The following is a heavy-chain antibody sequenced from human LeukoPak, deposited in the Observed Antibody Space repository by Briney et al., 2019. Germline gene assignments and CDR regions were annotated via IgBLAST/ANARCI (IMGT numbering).Heavy chain of an antibody. Sequence: GGSLRLSCAASGFTFSSYAMHWVRQAPGKGLEWVAVISYDGSNKYYADSVKGRFTISRDNSKNTLYLQMNSLRAEDTAVYYCAKAYSSSDYYYMDVWGKGTTVTVSS. D-gene: IGHD6-6*01. CDR2: ISYDGSNK. CDR3: AKAYSSSDYYYMDV. CDR1: GFTFSSYA. J-gene: IGHJ6*03. V-gene: IGHV3-30-3*01.